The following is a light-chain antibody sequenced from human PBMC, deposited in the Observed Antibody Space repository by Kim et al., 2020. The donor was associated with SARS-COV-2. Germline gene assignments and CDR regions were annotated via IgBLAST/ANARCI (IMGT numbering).Light chain of an antibody. J-gene: IGKJ2*01. CDR1: RSFSINY. CDR2: GES. CDR3: HQYVTSPS. Sequence: SLYQGERATLSCRASRSFSINYLAWYQQKPGQAPRLLVYGESYRATGIPDRFSARGSGTDFTLTISSLEPEDFGLYYCHQYVTSPSFGQGTKLEI. V-gene: IGKV3-20*01.